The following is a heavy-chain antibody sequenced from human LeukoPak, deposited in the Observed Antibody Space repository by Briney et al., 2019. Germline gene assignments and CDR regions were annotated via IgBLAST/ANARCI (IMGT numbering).Heavy chain of an antibody. J-gene: IGHJ4*02. D-gene: IGHD5-24*01. CDR3: ARVAGEMATMRDWGFDY. Sequence: PGGSLRLSCAASGFTFSSYSMNWVRQAPGKGLEWVSSISSSSSYIYYADPVKGRFTISRDNAKNSLYLQMNSLRAEDTAVYYCARVAGEMATMRDWGFDYWGQGTLVIVSS. V-gene: IGHV3-21*01. CDR2: ISSSSSYI. CDR1: GFTFSSYS.